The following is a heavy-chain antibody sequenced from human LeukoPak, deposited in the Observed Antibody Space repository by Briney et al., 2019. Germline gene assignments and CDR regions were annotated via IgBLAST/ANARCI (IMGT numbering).Heavy chain of an antibody. CDR2: MNPNSGNT. V-gene: IGHV1-8*03. CDR3: ARAAYCSGGSCRSWFDP. D-gene: IGHD2-15*01. CDR1: GYTFTSYD. Sequence: ASVKVSCKASGYTFTSYDINWVRQATGQGLEWMGWMNPNSGNTGYAQKFQGRVTITRNTSISTAYMELSSLRSEDTAVYYCARAAYCSGGSCRSWFDPWGQGTLVTVSS. J-gene: IGHJ5*02.